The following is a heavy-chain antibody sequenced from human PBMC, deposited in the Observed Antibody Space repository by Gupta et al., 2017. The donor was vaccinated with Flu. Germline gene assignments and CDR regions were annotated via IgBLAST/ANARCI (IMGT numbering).Heavy chain of an antibody. CDR3: ARLGYTSSWIDS. CDR1: GGSISSGTYY. D-gene: IGHD6-13*01. V-gene: IGHV4-39*01. J-gene: IGHJ4*02. CDR2: IYYSGST. Sequence: VSGGSISSGTYYGGWIRQPPGKGLDWIGSIYYSGSTYYNPSLKSRVTISVDTSKNRFSLNLNSVTATDTAVYYCARLGYTSSWIDSWGPGTLVTVSS.